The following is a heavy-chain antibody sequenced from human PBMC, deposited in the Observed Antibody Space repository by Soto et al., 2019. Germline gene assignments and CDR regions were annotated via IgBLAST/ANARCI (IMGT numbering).Heavy chain of an antibody. CDR2: AYYRSKCYN. D-gene: IGHD6-19*01. Sequence: SQTLSLTCAISEDSVSSNTAACNWIRQSPSRGLDWLGRAYYRSKCYNDYTVSVKSRITINPDTSTNQLSLQLNSVNPEDTAVYYCARGSSGYCYFDSWGQGTLVTVSS. CDR3: ARGSSGYCYFDS. CDR1: EDSVSSNTAA. J-gene: IGHJ4*02. V-gene: IGHV6-1*01.